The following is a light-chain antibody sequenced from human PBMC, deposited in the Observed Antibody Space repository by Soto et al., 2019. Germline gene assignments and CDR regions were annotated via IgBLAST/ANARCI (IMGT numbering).Light chain of an antibody. V-gene: IGLV2-23*01. Sequence: QSALTQPAPVSGSPGQSITISCTGTSSDVGSYNLVSWYQQHPGKAPKLMIYEGSKRPSGVSNRFSGSKSGNTASLTISGLQAEDEADYYCCSYAGSSTLYVFGTGTKGTVL. J-gene: IGLJ1*01. CDR2: EGS. CDR3: CSYAGSSTLYV. CDR1: SSDVGSYNL.